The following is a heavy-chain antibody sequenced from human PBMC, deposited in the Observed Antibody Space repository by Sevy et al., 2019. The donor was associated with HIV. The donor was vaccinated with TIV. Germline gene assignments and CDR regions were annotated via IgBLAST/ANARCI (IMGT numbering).Heavy chain of an antibody. D-gene: IGHD6-13*01. Sequence: GGSLRLSCAASGFTFSSYGMHWVRQAPGKGLEWVAVIWFDGSNKYYADSVKGRFTISRDNSKNTLYLQMNSLRAEDTAVYYCARDTLPGIAAAYGMDVWGQGTTVTVSS. CDR2: IWFDGSNK. V-gene: IGHV3-33*01. CDR3: ARDTLPGIAAAYGMDV. J-gene: IGHJ6*02. CDR1: GFTFSSYG.